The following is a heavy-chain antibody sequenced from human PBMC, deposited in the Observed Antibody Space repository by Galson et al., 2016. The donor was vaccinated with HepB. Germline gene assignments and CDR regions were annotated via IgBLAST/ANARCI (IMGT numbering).Heavy chain of an antibody. J-gene: IGHJ4*02. CDR3: ARADRDVGDCATTNCYNGSPALGY. Sequence: SVKVSCKASGYSFTSYDINWVRQAAGQGLEWVGWINPHTGESGYTQKFQGRVSMTRDASITTAYMDLTSLRSEDTAVYYCARADRDVGDCATTNCYNGSPALGYWGQGAPVTVSS. D-gene: IGHD2-2*02. CDR1: GYSFTSYD. CDR2: INPHTGES. V-gene: IGHV1-8*01.